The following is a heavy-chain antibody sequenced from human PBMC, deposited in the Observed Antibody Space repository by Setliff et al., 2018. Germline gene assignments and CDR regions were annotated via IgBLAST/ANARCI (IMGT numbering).Heavy chain of an antibody. J-gene: IGHJ5*02. CDR3: VPQGPGYGNGWWTNWFDP. D-gene: IGHD6-19*01. Sequence: GGSLRLSCAASGFTFGNYWMNWVRQAPGKGLEWVANIKQDGSERNYVDSVKGRFTISRDNAKNSVYLQMNSLRADDTAVYYCVPQGPGYGNGWWTNWFDPWGQGTLVTVSS. V-gene: IGHV3-7*03. CDR2: IKQDGSER. CDR1: GFTFGNYW.